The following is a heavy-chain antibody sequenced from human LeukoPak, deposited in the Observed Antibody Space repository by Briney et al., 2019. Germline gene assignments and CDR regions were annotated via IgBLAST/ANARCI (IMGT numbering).Heavy chain of an antibody. Sequence: GESLKISCKGSGYIFTSYWISWVRQMPGKGLEWMGRIDPSDSYTNYSPSFQGHVTISADKSISTAYLQWSSLKASDTAMYYCARRLETRIAAAGRDYYYYYGMDVWGQGTTVTVSS. CDR1: GYIFTSYW. D-gene: IGHD6-13*01. V-gene: IGHV5-10-1*01. J-gene: IGHJ6*02. CDR2: IDPSDSYT. CDR3: ARRLETRIAAAGRDYYYYYGMDV.